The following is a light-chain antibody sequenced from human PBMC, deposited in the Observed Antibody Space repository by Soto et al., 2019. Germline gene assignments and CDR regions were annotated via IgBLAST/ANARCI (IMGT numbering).Light chain of an antibody. CDR3: SSYAGSWV. CDR1: SSDVGGYNY. V-gene: IGLV2-8*01. J-gene: IGLJ3*02. Sequence: QSVLTQPPSASGSPGQSVTISCTGTSSDVGGYNYVSWYQQHPGKAPKLMIYEVSKRPSGVPDRFSGSKSGNTASLTVSGLQVEDEADYYCSSYAGSWVFGGGTKLTVL. CDR2: EVS.